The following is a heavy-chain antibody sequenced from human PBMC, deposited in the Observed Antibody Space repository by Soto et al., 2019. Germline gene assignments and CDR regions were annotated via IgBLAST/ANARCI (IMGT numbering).Heavy chain of an antibody. CDR3: ARFFGSGFDY. Sequence: EVQLVESGGGLVQPGGSLRLSCVASGFTFSTDSMNWVRQAPGKGLEWVAHISTSGATRYYADSVKGRFTISRDNAKTCLYLQMDSLRNEDTAVYYCARFFGSGFDYWGQGTLVTVSS. CDR2: ISTSGATR. CDR1: GFTFSTDS. V-gene: IGHV3-48*02. J-gene: IGHJ4*02. D-gene: IGHD6-19*01.